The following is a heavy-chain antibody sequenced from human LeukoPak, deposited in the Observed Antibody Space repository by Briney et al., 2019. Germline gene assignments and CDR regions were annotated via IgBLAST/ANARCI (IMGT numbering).Heavy chain of an antibody. Sequence: ASVKVSCKASGYTFTGYYMHWVRQAPGQGLEWMGWINPNSGGTNYAQEFQGRVTMTRDTSISTAYMELSRLRSDDTAVYYCARDVSYYGTDYWGQGTLVTVSS. CDR1: GYTFTGYY. D-gene: IGHD3-10*01. J-gene: IGHJ4*02. V-gene: IGHV1-2*02. CDR3: ARDVSYYGTDY. CDR2: INPNSGGT.